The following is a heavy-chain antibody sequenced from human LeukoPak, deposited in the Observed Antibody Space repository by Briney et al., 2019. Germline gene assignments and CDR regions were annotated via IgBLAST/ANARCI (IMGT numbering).Heavy chain of an antibody. V-gene: IGHV4-59*08. D-gene: IGHD6-13*01. J-gene: IGHJ4*02. CDR2: IYYSGST. Sequence: PSETLSLTCTVSGGSISSYYWSWIRQPPVKGLEWIGYIYYSGSTNYNPSLKSRVTISVDTSKNQFSLKLSSMTAADTAVYYCAALSSSSLDYWGQGTLVTVSS. CDR3: AALSSSSLDY. CDR1: GGSISSYY.